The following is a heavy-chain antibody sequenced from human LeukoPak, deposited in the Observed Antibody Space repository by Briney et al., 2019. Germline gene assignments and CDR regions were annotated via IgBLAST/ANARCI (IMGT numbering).Heavy chain of an antibody. D-gene: IGHD3-3*01. J-gene: IGHJ3*02. Sequence: KPGGSLRLSCAASGFTFSSYSMNWVRQAPGKGLEWVSSISSSSSYTYYADSVKGRFTISRDNAKNSLYLQMNSLRAEDTAVYYCARSNFAGDAFDIWGQGTMVTVSS. CDR3: ARSNFAGDAFDI. CDR1: GFTFSSYS. CDR2: ISSSSSYT. V-gene: IGHV3-21*01.